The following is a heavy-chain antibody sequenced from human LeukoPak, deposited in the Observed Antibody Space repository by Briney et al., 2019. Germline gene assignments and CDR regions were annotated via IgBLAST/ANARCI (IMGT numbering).Heavy chain of an antibody. J-gene: IGHJ4*02. V-gene: IGHV1-69*13. Sequence: SVKVSCKASGGTFSSYAISWVRQAPGQGLEWMGGIIPIFGTANYAQKFQGRVTITADESTSTAYMELSSLRSEDTAVYYCTTDLLHIAAAARDYWGQGTLVTVSS. CDR2: IIPIFGTA. CDR3: TTDLLHIAAAARDY. CDR1: GGTFSSYA. D-gene: IGHD6-13*01.